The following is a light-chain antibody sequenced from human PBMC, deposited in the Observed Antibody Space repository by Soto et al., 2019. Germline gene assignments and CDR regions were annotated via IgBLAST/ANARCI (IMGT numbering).Light chain of an antibody. CDR3: TAYTSRTXLDV. CDR2: EVS. CDR1: SRDVCGYNY. J-gene: IGLJ1*01. Sequence: QSFLSQPASVSGSPVQSITISCTGTSRDVCGYNYFSWYQQHPGKAPKLRIYEVSNRPSGFSNRFSGSKSGHTASLTISGLQSEDEADYFCTAYTSRTXLDVVGTGTKVXV. V-gene: IGLV2-14*01.